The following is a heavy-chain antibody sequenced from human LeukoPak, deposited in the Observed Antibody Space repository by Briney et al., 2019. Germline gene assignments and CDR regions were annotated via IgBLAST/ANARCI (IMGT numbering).Heavy chain of an antibody. CDR1: GFTLSSYS. J-gene: IGHJ6*03. D-gene: IGHD3-3*01. CDR3: ARDYKTIFGVVIENYYYYMDV. Sequence: GGSLRLSCAASGFTLSSYSINWVRQAPGKGLEWVSSISSSSSYIYYADSVKGRFTISRDNAKNSLYLQMNSLRAEDTAVYYCARDYKTIFGVVIENYYYYMDVWGKGTTVTVSS. V-gene: IGHV3-21*01. CDR2: ISSSSSYI.